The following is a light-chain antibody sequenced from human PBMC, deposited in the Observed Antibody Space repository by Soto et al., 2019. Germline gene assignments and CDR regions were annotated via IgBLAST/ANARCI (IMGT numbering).Light chain of an antibody. J-gene: IGKJ5*01. Sequence: DIQMTQSPSALSASVGDRVTITFRASQSISSYLNWYQQKPGRAPKLLIFAASSLQSGVPSRFSGSGSGTDFTLTISSVQPEDIATYYCKKYNSSPLTFGQGTRVEIK. V-gene: IGKV1-39*01. CDR1: QSISSY. CDR3: KKYNSSPLT. CDR2: AAS.